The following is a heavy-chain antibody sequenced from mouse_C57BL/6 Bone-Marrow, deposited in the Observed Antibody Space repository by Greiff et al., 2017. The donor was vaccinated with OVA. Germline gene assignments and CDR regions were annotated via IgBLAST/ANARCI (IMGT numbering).Heavy chain of an antibody. CDR1: GFNIKDDY. J-gene: IGHJ3*01. V-gene: IGHV14-4*01. Sequence: VQLQQSGAELVRPGASVKLSCTASGFNIKDDYMHWVKQRPEQGLEWIGWIDPENGDTEYASKFQGKATITADTYSNTAYLQLSSLTSEDTAVYYCTTEGDYAWCAYWGQGTLVTVSA. CDR3: TTEGDYAWCAY. CDR2: IDPENGDT. D-gene: IGHD2-4*01.